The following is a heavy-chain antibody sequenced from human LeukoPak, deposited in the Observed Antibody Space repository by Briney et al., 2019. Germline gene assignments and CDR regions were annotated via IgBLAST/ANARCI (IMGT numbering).Heavy chain of an antibody. CDR3: ARVSCYDSSGCFDY. CDR2: IIPIFGTA. J-gene: IGHJ4*02. D-gene: IGHD3-22*01. Sequence: SVKVSCKASGGTLSSYAISWVRQAPGQGLEWMGGIIPIFGTANYAQKFQGRVTTTTDESTSTAYMELGSLRSEDTAVYYCARVSCYDSSGCFDYWGQGTLVTVSS. V-gene: IGHV1-69*05. CDR1: GGTLSSYA.